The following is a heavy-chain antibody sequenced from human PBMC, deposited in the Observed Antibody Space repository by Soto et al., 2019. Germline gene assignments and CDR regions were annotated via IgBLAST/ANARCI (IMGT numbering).Heavy chain of an antibody. D-gene: IGHD3-22*01. Sequence: QIQLVQSGAEVKKPGASVKVSCKASGYTFNIYGINWVRQAPGQGLEWMGWISAFNGKTNYAQNVQGRVTMTTYTSASTAYVELRSLRSADTAVYYCARDRVPKSSGFFPFDYWGHGTLVTVSS. CDR3: ARDRVPKSSGFFPFDY. CDR2: ISAFNGKT. J-gene: IGHJ4*01. V-gene: IGHV1-18*01. CDR1: GYTFNIYG.